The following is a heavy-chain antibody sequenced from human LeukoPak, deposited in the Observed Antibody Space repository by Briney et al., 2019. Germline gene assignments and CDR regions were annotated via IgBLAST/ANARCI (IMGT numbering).Heavy chain of an antibody. J-gene: IGHJ4*02. V-gene: IGHV3-53*04. D-gene: IGHD4-17*01. CDR3: ASSGKDYGDYKDPYYFDY. CDR2: IYSGGST. CDR1: GFTVSSNY. Sequence: PGGSLRLSRAASGFTVSSNYMSWVRQAPGKGLEWVSVIYSGGSTYYADSVKGRFTISRHNSKNTLYLQMNSLRAEDTAVYYCASSGKDYGDYKDPYYFDYWGQGTLVTVSS.